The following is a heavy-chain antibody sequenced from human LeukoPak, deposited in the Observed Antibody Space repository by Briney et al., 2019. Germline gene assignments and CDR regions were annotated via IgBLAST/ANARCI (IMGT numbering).Heavy chain of an antibody. CDR1: GFTFNTAA. CDR3: VLWRVGAILFDY. V-gene: IGHV4-34*08. Sequence: PGGSLRLSCAASGFTFNTAAMTWVRQAPGKGLEWIGEINHSGSTNYNPSLKSRVTISVDTSKNQFSLKLSSVTAADTAVYYCVLWRVGAILFDYWGQGTLVTVSS. J-gene: IGHJ4*02. CDR2: INHSGST. D-gene: IGHD1-26*01.